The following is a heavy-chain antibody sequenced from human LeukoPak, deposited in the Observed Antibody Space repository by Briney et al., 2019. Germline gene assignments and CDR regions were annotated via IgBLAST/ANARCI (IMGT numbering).Heavy chain of an antibody. Sequence: GGSLRLSCAASGSGFTFNNYWMHWVRQAPGKGLVWVSRINADGSTTSYADSVKGRFTISRDNSKNTLYLQMNSLRAEDTAVYYCAKDGRGVIITVPDYWGQGTLVTVSS. CDR2: INADGSTT. CDR3: AKDGRGVIITVPDY. D-gene: IGHD3-10*01. J-gene: IGHJ4*02. CDR1: GSGFTFNNYW. V-gene: IGHV3-74*01.